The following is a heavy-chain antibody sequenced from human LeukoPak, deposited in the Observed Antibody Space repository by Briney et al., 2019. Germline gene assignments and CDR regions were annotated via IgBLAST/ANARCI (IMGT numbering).Heavy chain of an antibody. CDR1: GYTFTSYD. D-gene: IGHD1-26*01. CDR2: MNPNSGNT. CDR3: ARGGIVGATTPFDY. J-gene: IGHJ4*02. Sequence: ASVKVSCKASGYTFTSYDINWVRQATGQGLERMGWMNPNSGNTGYAQKFQGRVTITRNTSISTAYMELSSLRSEDTAVYYCARGGIVGATTPFDYWGQGTLVTVSS. V-gene: IGHV1-8*03.